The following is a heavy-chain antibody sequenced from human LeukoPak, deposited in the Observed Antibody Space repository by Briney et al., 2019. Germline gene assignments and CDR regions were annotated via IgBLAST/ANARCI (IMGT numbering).Heavy chain of an antibody. CDR3: ARWWKKTYYDILTVPRMVSAPNWFDP. CDR1: GYTFTSYG. J-gene: IGHJ5*02. V-gene: IGHV1-18*01. CDR2: ISAYNGNT. Sequence: GASVKVSCKASGYTFTSYGISWVRQAPGQGLEWMGWISAYNGNTNYAQKLQGSVTMTTDTSTSTAYMELRSLRSDDTAVYYCARWWKKTYYDILTVPRMVSAPNWFDPWGQGTLVTVSS. D-gene: IGHD3-9*01.